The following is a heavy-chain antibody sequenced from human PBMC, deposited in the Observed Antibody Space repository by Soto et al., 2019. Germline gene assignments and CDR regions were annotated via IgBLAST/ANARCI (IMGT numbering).Heavy chain of an antibody. CDR3: AKDQLYDSSGYCSY. V-gene: IGHV3-23*01. J-gene: IGHJ4*02. CDR2: ISGSGGST. Sequence: EVQLLESGGGLVQPGGSLRLSCAASGFTFSSYAMSWVRQAPGKGLEWVSAISGSGGSTYYADSVKGRFTISRDNSKNTLYLQMNSLRAEDTAVYYWAKDQLYDSSGYCSYWGQGPLVTVSS. CDR1: GFTFSSYA. D-gene: IGHD3-22*01.